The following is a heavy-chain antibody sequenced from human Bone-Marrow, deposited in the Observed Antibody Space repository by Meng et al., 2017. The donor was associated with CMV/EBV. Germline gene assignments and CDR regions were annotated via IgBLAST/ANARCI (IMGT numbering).Heavy chain of an antibody. CDR1: GYTFTSYY. D-gene: IGHD2-2*01. CDR2: IIPILGIA. V-gene: IGHV1-69*02. J-gene: IGHJ3*02. CDR3: ARSVCSSTSCYPPMWAFDI. Sequence: SVKVSCKASGYTFTSYYMHWVRQAPGQGLEWMGRIIPILGIANYAQKFQGRVTITADKSTSTAYMELSSLRSEDTAVYYCARSVCSSTSCYPPMWAFDIWGQGTMVTVSS.